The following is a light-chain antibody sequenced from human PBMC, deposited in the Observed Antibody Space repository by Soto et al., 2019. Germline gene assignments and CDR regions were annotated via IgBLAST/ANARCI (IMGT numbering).Light chain of an antibody. CDR1: QSISSR. V-gene: IGKV1-5*01. CDR2: HAS. J-gene: IGKJ2*02. CDR3: QQYNNYGT. Sequence: QMTQSPSTLSASVGDRFTITFRASQSISSRLAWYQQKPGKAPKLLIYHASSLETGVPSRFSGSGSGTEFTLTISSLQPEDFATYYCQQYNNYGTFGQGTKLEIK.